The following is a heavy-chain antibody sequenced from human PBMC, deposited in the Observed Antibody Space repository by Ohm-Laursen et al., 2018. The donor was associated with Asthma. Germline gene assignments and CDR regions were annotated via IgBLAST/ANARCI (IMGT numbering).Heavy chain of an antibody. CDR3: ARQGYDFWSGYYLGMDV. Sequence: SQTLSLTCTVSGGSVSSGNYYWSWLRQPPGKGLEWIGFISYSGSTNYNPSLKSRVTISVDASENQFSLKLSSVTAADTAVYYCARQGYDFWSGYYLGMDVWGQGTTVTVSS. D-gene: IGHD3-3*01. V-gene: IGHV4-61*01. CDR2: ISYSGST. CDR1: GGSVSSGNYY. J-gene: IGHJ6*02.